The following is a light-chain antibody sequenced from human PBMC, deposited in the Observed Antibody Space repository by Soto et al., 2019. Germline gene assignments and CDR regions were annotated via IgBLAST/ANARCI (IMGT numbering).Light chain of an antibody. CDR1: QSISSY. Sequence: DIQMTQSPSTLSASVGDRVTIACRASQSISSYLAWYQQKPGTAPNLLIYKASNLASGVPSRFTGGGSGTDFTLTINSLQPDDSATYFCQQYNSYSYTFCQGTKLEIK. CDR3: QQYNSYSYT. V-gene: IGKV1-5*03. CDR2: KAS. J-gene: IGKJ2*01.